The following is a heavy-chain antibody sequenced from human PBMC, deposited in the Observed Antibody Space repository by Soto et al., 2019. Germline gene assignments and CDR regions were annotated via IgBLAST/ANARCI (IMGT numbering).Heavy chain of an antibody. CDR2: INPNSGGT. Sequence: ASVKVSCKASGYTFTGYYIHWVRQAPGQGLEWMGWINPNSGGTNYAQKFQGWVTMTRDTSISTAYMELSRLRSDDTAVYYCARWIAVAGMGAYYFDYWGQGTLVTVS. V-gene: IGHV1-2*04. J-gene: IGHJ4*02. D-gene: IGHD6-19*01. CDR3: ARWIAVAGMGAYYFDY. CDR1: GYTFTGYY.